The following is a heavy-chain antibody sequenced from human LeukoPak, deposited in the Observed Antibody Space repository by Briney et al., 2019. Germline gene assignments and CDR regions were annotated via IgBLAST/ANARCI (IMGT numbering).Heavy chain of an antibody. D-gene: IGHD3-3*01. CDR3: ARHMVGTDTYYDFWSGPPAFDY. J-gene: IGHJ4*02. CDR1: GGSISSYY. CDR2: IYYSGST. Sequence: PSETLSLTCTVSGGSISSYYWSWIRQPPGKGLEWIGYIYYSGSTNYNPSLKSRVTISVDTSKNQFSLKLSSVTAADTAVYYCARHMVGTDTYYDFWSGPPAFDYWGQGTLVTVSS. V-gene: IGHV4-59*08.